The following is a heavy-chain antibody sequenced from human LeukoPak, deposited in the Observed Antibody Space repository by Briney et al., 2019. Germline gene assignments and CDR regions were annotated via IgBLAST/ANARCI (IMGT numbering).Heavy chain of an antibody. CDR2: IYTSGST. J-gene: IGHJ5*02. Sequence: PSETLPLTCTVSGGSISSYYWSWIRQPAGKGLEWIGRIYTSGSTNYNPSLKSRVTMSVDTSKNQFSLKLSSVTAADTAVYYCAREKYSSSPRWFDPWGQGTLVTVSS. V-gene: IGHV4-4*07. CDR3: AREKYSSSPRWFDP. CDR1: GGSISSYY. D-gene: IGHD6-6*01.